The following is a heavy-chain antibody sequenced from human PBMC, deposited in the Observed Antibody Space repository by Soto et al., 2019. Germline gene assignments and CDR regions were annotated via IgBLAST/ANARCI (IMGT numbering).Heavy chain of an antibody. D-gene: IGHD3-10*01. CDR2: IYHSGST. CDR3: ARDLLWFGELRGWFDP. V-gene: IGHV4-38-2*02. Sequence: LSLTCAVSGYSISSGYYWGWIRQPPGKGLEWIGSIYHSGSTYYNPSLKSRVTISVDTSKNQFSLKLSSVTAADTAVYYCARDLLWFGELRGWFDPWGQGTLVTVSS. CDR1: GYSISSGYY. J-gene: IGHJ5*02.